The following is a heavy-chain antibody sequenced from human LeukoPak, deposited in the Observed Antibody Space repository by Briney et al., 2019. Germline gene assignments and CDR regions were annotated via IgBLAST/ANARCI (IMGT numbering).Heavy chain of an antibody. V-gene: IGHV4-59*01. CDR1: GGSISSYY. D-gene: IGHD3-22*01. J-gene: IGHJ3*02. Sequence: SETLSLTCTISGGSISSYYWSWIRQPPGKGLEWIGFIYYSGSTHYNPSLKSRVTISVDTSKNQFSLKLSSVTAADTAVYYCARVDYYDSSGHAGAFDIWGQGTMVTVSS. CDR3: ARVDYYDSSGHAGAFDI. CDR2: IYYSGST.